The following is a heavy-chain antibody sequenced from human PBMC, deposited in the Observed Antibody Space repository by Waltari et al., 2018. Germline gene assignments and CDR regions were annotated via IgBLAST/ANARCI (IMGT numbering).Heavy chain of an antibody. CDR2: IDYSGST. CDR3: ARGEVGATPYGMDV. CDR1: GGSISSYY. J-gene: IGHJ6*02. Sequence: QVQLQESGPGLVKPSETLSLTCTVSGGSISSYYWSWIRQPPGKGLEWIGYIDYSGSTNYNPSLKSRVTISVDTSKNQCSLKLSSVTAADTAVYYCARGEVGATPYGMDVWGQGTTVTVSS. V-gene: IGHV4-59*01. D-gene: IGHD1-26*01.